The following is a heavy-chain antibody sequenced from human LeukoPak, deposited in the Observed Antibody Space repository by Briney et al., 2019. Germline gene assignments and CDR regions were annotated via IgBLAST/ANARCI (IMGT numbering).Heavy chain of an antibody. CDR3: ARGVVFGVVILNFDY. Sequence: PGGSLRLSCAASGFTFSSYAMNWVRQAPGMGLECILGISGSGSHTYYADSVKGRFTISRDNSKNTLYLQMSSLRAEDTALYYCARGVVFGVVILNFDYWGQGTLVTVSS. CDR2: ISGSGSHT. J-gene: IGHJ4*02. V-gene: IGHV3-23*01. CDR1: GFTFSSYA. D-gene: IGHD3-3*01.